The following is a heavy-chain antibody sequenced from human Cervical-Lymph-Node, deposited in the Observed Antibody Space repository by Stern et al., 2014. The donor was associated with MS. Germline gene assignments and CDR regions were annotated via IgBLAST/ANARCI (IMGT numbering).Heavy chain of an antibody. D-gene: IGHD6-13*01. CDR1: GFTFSSYA. CDR3: AKRGEGSNWQHLEY. Sequence: VQLVESGGGVVQPGRSLRLSCAASGFTFSSYAMHWVRQAPGKGLEWVALISYDGNNKYYADSVKGRFTISRDNSKNTLYLQMNTLRLEDTAIYYCAKRGEGSNWQHLEYWGQGTLVTVSS. CDR2: ISYDGNNK. V-gene: IGHV3-30*18. J-gene: IGHJ4*02.